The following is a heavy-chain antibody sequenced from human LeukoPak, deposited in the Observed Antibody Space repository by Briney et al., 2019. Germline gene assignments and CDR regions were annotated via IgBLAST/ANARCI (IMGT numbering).Heavy chain of an antibody. D-gene: IGHD3-10*01. J-gene: IGHJ4*02. V-gene: IGHV1-69*01. CDR2: IIPIFGTA. Sequence: SVTVSCKASGGTFSSYAISWVRQAPGQGLEWMGGIIPIFGTANYAQKFQGRVTITADESTSTAYMELSSLRSEDTAVYYCARVIQYYGSASLRFDYWGQGTLVTVSS. CDR1: GGTFSSYA. CDR3: ARVIQYYGSASLRFDY.